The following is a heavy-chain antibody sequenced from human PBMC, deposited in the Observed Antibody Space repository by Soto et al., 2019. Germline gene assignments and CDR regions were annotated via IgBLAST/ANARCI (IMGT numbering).Heavy chain of an antibody. CDR3: ATFGEGSRNWFNP. D-gene: IGHD3-3*01. J-gene: IGHJ5*02. Sequence: GGSLRLSCTGSRFTFSTAWLSWVRQAPGQGLEWVGRIKTKLDGETTAYAAPVKGRFSISRDDSKNTVYLHMNSLTAEGTAVYYCATFGEGSRNWFNPWGQGTRVTVYS. V-gene: IGHV3-15*01. CDR2: IKTKLDGETT. CDR1: RFTFSTAW.